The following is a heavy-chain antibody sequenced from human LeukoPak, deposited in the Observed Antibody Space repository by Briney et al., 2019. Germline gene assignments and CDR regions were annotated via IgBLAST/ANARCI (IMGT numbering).Heavy chain of an antibody. CDR1: GFTFSSYA. V-gene: IGHV3-23*01. D-gene: IGHD2-15*01. Sequence: GGSLRLSCAASGFTFSSYAMSWVRQVPGKGLEWVSGISGSGGSTYYADSVKGRFTLSRDNSKNTLYLQMNSLRAEDTAVYYCAKDHTGYCSGGSCYQIDYWGQGILVIVSS. CDR2: ISGSGGST. CDR3: AKDHTGYCSGGSCYQIDY. J-gene: IGHJ4*02.